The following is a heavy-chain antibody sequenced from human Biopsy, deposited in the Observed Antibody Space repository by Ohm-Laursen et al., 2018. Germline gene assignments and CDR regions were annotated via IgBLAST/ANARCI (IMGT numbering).Heavy chain of an antibody. V-gene: IGHV4-59*11. J-gene: IGHJ1*01. CDR3: ARGSNEYGGLYFPH. Sequence: TLSLTCTVSGGSFTGHYWTWIRQPPGKGLEWIGHISHTGYTSYKSSLKSRVTISLDTSRKHFSLRLTPLAAADTAVYYCARGSNEYGGLYFPHWGQGTLLTVSS. CDR2: ISHTGYT. D-gene: IGHD4-23*01. CDR1: GGSFTGHY.